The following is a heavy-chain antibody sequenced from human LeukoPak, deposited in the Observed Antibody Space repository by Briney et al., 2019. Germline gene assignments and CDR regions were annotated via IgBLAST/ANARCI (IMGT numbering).Heavy chain of an antibody. CDR2: ISGRGGNT. CDR3: ARDVNYYGFDY. Sequence: WVSSISGRGGNTYTTDSVKGRFTISRDNSKNTLYLQMNSLRAEDTAVYYCARDVNYYGFDYWGQGTLVTVSS. D-gene: IGHD3-10*01. V-gene: IGHV3-23*01. J-gene: IGHJ4*02.